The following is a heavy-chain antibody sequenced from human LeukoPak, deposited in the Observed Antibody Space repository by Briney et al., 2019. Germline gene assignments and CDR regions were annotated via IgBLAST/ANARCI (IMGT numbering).Heavy chain of an antibody. CDR3: AKRYYDFPLDY. Sequence: GGSLRLSCAASGFTFSIYAMNWVRQAPGKGLEWVSSISANGGEAHYADSVKGRFTISRDNSKNTLYLQINNPRVEDTAVYYCAKRYYDFPLDYWGQGTLVTVSS. J-gene: IGHJ4*02. D-gene: IGHD3-3*01. V-gene: IGHV3-23*01. CDR1: GFTFSIYA. CDR2: ISANGGEA.